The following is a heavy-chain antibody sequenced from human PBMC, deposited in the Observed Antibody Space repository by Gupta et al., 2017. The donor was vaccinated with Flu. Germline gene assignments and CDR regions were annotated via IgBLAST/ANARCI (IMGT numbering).Heavy chain of an antibody. Sequence: EMQLVESGGGLVQPGGSLGLSCAASGFTFSTSYLQWVRQAPGKGLVWVSRINPDGSSTTYAESVKGRFTISRDNAKNTLYLQMNSLGDDDTAVYYCATVTSGCWGQGTLVTVSS. CDR2: INPDGSST. CDR1: GFTFSTSY. CDR3: ATVTSGC. J-gene: IGHJ4*02. V-gene: IGHV3-74*03. D-gene: IGHD4-17*01.